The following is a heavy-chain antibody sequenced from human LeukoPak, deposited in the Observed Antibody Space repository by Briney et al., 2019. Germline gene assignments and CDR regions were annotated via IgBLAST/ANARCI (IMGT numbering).Heavy chain of an antibody. Sequence: ASVKVSCKASGYTFTSYYMHWVRQAPGQGLEWMGIINPSGGSTSYAQKFQGRVTMTRDMSTSTVYMELSSLRSEDTAVYYCARDHKQYYDFWSGYYFPYYYYYMDVWGKGTTVTVSS. CDR3: ARDHKQYYDFWSGYYFPYYYYYMDV. V-gene: IGHV1-46*01. CDR2: INPSGGST. J-gene: IGHJ6*03. D-gene: IGHD3-3*01. CDR1: GYTFTSYY.